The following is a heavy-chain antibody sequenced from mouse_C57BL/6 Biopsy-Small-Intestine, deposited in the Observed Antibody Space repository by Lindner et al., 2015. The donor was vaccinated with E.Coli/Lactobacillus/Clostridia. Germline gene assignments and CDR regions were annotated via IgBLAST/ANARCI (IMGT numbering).Heavy chain of an antibody. V-gene: IGHV1-18*01. CDR2: FDPEDGET. CDR3: AAYSSGWYYFDY. J-gene: IGHJ2*01. D-gene: IGHD2-5*01. Sequence: SVKVSCKVSGYSLTELTIHWVRQAPGKGLEWMGGFDPEDGETVYGQKFRDRVTVTEDTSTDTAYMELRSLTSDDTAVYYCAAYSSGWYYFDYWGQGTLVTVSS. CDR1: GYSLTELT.